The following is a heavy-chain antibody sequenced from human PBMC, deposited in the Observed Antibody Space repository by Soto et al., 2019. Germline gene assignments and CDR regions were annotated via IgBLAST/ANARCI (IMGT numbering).Heavy chain of an antibody. J-gene: IGHJ4*02. V-gene: IGHV4-30-4*01. D-gene: IGHD2-8*01. CDR2: IYYSGTT. CDR1: GGSISSGDYY. CDR3: ARGRVYDY. Sequence: QVQLQESGPGLVKPSQTLSLTCTVSGGSISSGDYYWTWIRQPPGKGLEWIGYIYYSGTTYYNPSRKLRLTLSVDTSKKHFSLQVSTVTAADTAVYYCARGRVYDYWGQGPLVTVSS.